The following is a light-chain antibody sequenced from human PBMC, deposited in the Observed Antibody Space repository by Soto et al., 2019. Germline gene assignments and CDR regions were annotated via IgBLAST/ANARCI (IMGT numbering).Light chain of an antibody. CDR3: QQYNNWWT. V-gene: IGKV3D-15*01. CDR1: QSVSSS. J-gene: IGKJ1*01. Sequence: EIVMTQSPATLSVSPGERATLSCRASQSVSSSSLAWYQQRPGQAPRLLISGASSRAAGIPDRFSGSGSGTEFTLTISSLQSEDFAVYYCQQYNNWWTFGQGTKVDI. CDR2: GAS.